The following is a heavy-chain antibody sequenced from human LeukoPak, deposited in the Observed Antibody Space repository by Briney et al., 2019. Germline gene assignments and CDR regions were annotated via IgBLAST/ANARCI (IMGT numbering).Heavy chain of an antibody. V-gene: IGHV3-7*04. CDR2: IKQDGSEK. CDR1: GFTFSSYW. Sequence: PGGSLRHSCAASGFTFSSYWMSWVRQAPGKGLEWVANIKQDGSEKYYVDSVKGRFTISRDNAKNSLYLQMNSLRAEDTAVYYCARTYYYDSSGYYYDDYWGQGTLVTVSS. CDR3: ARTYYYDSSGYYYDDY. J-gene: IGHJ4*02. D-gene: IGHD3-22*01.